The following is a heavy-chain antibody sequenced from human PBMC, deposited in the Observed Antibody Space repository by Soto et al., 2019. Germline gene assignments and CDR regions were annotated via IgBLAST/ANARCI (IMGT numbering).Heavy chain of an antibody. V-gene: IGHV4-59*01. CDR1: GDSISTYN. J-gene: IGHJ5*02. Sequence: SETLSLTCSVSGDSISTYNWGWIRQPPGKGLEWIGCIYYSGVTNYNPSLKSRVTISVDTPKNQLSLKLNSVTAADTAVYYCARVAADIASWLDPWGQGTLVTVSS. D-gene: IGHD5-12*01. CDR3: ARVAADIASWLDP. CDR2: IYYSGVT.